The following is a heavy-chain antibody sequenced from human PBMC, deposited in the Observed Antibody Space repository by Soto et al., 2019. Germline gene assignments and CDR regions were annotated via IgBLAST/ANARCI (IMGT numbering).Heavy chain of an antibody. CDR1: GFSFIGYG. V-gene: IGHV3-33*01. CDR3: AREGYCSGGGCSGGMDV. D-gene: IGHD2-15*01. CDR2: ILLEGSDA. Sequence: GSLRPSCEASGFSFIGYGIHSFRHSPVKWLEWGAFILLEGSDALYSHSVKGRFTISRDNSKNTLFLQLNSLRGDDTAVYYCAREGYCSGGGCSGGMDVWGQGTTVTVSS. J-gene: IGHJ6*02.